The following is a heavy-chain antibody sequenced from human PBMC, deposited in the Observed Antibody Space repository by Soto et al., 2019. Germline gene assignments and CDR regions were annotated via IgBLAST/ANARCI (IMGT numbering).Heavy chain of an antibody. D-gene: IGHD6-13*01. CDR1: GGTFSSYA. V-gene: IGHV1-69*01. CDR2: IITMFGTT. CDR3: ARASGSSWYNGFEP. Sequence: QVQLVQSGAEVKKPGSSVKVSCKASGGTFSSYAISWVRQAPGQGLEYMGGIITMFGTTNYAQKFRGRVTITADESTSTANMELSSLRSDDTAVYYCARASGSSWYNGFEPWGQGTLVTVSS. J-gene: IGHJ5*02.